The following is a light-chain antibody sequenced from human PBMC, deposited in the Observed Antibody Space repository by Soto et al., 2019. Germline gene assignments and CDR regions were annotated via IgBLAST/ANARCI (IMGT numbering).Light chain of an antibody. Sequence: QSALTQPPSASGSPGQSVTISCTGTSSDVGGYNYVSWYQQHPGKAPKLMIYEVNKLASGVPDRFSGSKSGNTASLTVSGLQAEDEADYYCNSYAGTSNRGVFGGGTKLTVL. CDR1: SSDVGGYNY. V-gene: IGLV2-8*01. CDR2: EVN. J-gene: IGLJ2*01. CDR3: NSYAGTSNRGV.